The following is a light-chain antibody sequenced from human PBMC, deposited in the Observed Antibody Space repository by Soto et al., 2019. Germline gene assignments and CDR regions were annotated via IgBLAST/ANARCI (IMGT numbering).Light chain of an antibody. CDR1: QGIRND. V-gene: IGKV1-17*01. Sequence: DIQMTQSPSSLSASVGDRVTITCRASQGIRNDLGWYQQTXGKAPKXXIYAASSLQSGVPSRGSGTGSGTEFTLTISSLQPEDFETDVCLQHNSYPVTFGQGTKVDIK. J-gene: IGKJ1*01. CDR2: AAS. CDR3: LQHNSYPVT.